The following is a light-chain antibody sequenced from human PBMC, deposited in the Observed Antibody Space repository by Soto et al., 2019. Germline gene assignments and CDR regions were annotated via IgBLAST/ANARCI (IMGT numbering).Light chain of an antibody. V-gene: IGLV1-40*01. CDR1: SSNIGAGYD. CDR2: GNS. CDR3: QSDDSSLSVVVV. Sequence: QSVLTQPPSVSGAPGQSVTISCTGSSSNIGAGYDVHWYQQLPGTAPKLLIYGNSNRPSGVPDRFSGSKSGTSASLAITGLQAEDEADYYCQSDDSSLSVVVVFGGGTKLTVL. J-gene: IGLJ2*01.